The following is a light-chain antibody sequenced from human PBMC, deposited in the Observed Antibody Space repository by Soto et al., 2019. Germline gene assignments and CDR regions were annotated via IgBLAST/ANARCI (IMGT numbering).Light chain of an antibody. CDR2: EVS. J-gene: IGLJ1*01. V-gene: IGLV2-18*02. CDR1: SSDVGSNNR. CDR3: CSFTSANTYV. Sequence: QSVLTQPPSVSGSPGQSVTISCTGTSSDVGSNNRVSWYQQPPCIVPKVMIYEVSNRPSGVPDRFSGSKSGNTASLTISGLQAEDEADYYCCSFTSANTYVFGTGTKVTVL.